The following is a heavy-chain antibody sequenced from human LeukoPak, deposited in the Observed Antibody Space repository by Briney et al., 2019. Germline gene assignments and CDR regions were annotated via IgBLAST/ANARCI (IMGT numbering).Heavy chain of an antibody. V-gene: IGHV1-2*02. CDR2: IDPNGGGT. D-gene: IGHD1-14*01. CDR1: GYTFTAYY. Sequence: ASVKVSCKASGYTFTAYYMHWVRQAPGQGLEWMGWIDPNGGGTNYAQQFQGRVTMTRDTSTSTAYMELSRLRSDDTAVYYCARLNGNHFDYWGQGTLVTVSS. J-gene: IGHJ4*02. CDR3: ARLNGNHFDY.